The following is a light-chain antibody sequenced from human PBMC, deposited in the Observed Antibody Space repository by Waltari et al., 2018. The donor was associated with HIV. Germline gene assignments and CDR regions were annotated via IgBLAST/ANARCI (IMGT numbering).Light chain of an antibody. CDR3: QQYDNLLT. V-gene: IGKV1-33*01. J-gene: IGKJ4*01. CDR1: QDISSY. Sequence: DIQMTQSPSSLSASVGDRVTITCQASQDISSYLHWYQQKPGKAPKLLIYDASNLETGVPSRFSGSGSGTDFTFTISSLQPEDIATYDCQQYDNLLTFGGGTKVEIK. CDR2: DAS.